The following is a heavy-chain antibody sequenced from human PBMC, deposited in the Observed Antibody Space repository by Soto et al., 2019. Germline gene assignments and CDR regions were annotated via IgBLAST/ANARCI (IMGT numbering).Heavy chain of an antibody. Sequence: QVQLVESGGRVVQPGRSLRLSCAASGFTFSSYGMHWVRQAPGKGLEWVALISNAGSKKYYPDSSTGRFTISKDNSQRLLFLQMDGLRAVETAVYYCATEMVVADRLTSDSFDIWGQGKMVTVSS. V-gene: IGHV3-30*03. D-gene: IGHD2-15*01. CDR1: GFTFSSYG. CDR2: ISNAGSKK. CDR3: ATEMVVADRLTSDSFDI. J-gene: IGHJ3*02.